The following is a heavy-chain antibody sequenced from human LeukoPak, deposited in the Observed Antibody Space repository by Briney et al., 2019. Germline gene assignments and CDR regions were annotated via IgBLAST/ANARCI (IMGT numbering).Heavy chain of an antibody. CDR2: ISGSGDAT. D-gene: IGHD1-14*01. CDR3: AKGPWHSISAGDY. J-gene: IGHJ4*02. Sequence: GGSLRLSCTASGFTFNSYAMNWVRQPPGKGLEWVSAISGSGDATKCADSLKGRFTISRDNSKNTLYLQMDSLRAEDTAIYYCAKGPWHSISAGDYWGQGTLVTVSS. CDR1: GFTFNSYA. V-gene: IGHV3-23*01.